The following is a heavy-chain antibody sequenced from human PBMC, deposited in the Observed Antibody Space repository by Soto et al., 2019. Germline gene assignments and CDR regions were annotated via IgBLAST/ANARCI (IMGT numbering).Heavy chain of an antibody. J-gene: IGHJ5*02. CDR1: GFTFSSYS. V-gene: IGHV3-48*02. D-gene: IGHD1-1*01. CDR2: ISSSGSTI. CDR3: VRPYRTNWFDP. Sequence: GGSLRLSCAASGFTFSSYSMNWVRQAPGKGLEWVSYISSSGSTIHYADSVEGRFTISRDNAKNSLYLQMYSLRDEDTAVYYCVRPYRTNWFDPWGQGTLVTVSS.